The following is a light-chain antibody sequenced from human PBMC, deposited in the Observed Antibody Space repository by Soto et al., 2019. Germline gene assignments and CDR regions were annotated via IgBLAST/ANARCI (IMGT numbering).Light chain of an antibody. CDR3: QQYDNLPRVT. Sequence: DIQMTQSPSSLSASVGDRVTITCQASHDIGNYLNWYQQKPGKAPNLLIYHASNLEAGVPSRFSGSGSGTEFTCTISSLQPEDMATYYCQQYDNLPRVTFGQGTKVEIK. V-gene: IGKV1-33*01. J-gene: IGKJ1*01. CDR2: HAS. CDR1: HDIGNY.